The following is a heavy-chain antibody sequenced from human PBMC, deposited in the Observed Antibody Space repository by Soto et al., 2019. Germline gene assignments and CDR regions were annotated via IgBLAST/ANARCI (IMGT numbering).Heavy chain of an antibody. CDR1: GESFSAYY. CDR3: ARASKLVVYGMDV. CDR2: INHSGST. D-gene: IGHD3-10*01. Sequence: QVQLQQWGAGLLKPSETLSLSCAVYGESFSAYYWRWIRQPPGKGLEWIGEINHSGSTYYSPSLKSRVTISVDTAKNQFSLKLGSVTAADTAVYYCARASKLVVYGMDVWDQGTTVTVSS. V-gene: IGHV4-34*01. J-gene: IGHJ6*02.